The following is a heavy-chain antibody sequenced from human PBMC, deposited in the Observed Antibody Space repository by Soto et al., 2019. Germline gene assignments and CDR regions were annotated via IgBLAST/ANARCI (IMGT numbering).Heavy chain of an antibody. J-gene: IGHJ3*02. CDR3: ARSSSGVGAFDI. CDR2: IIPIFGTA. CDR1: GGTFSSYA. Sequence: QVQLVQSGAEVKKPASSVKVSCKASGGTFSSYAISWVRQAPGQGLEWMGGIIPIFGTANYAQKFQGRVTVTADESTRPAYLELTSLRSEATAVHYCARSSSGVGAFDIWGQGTMVTVSS. D-gene: IGHD3-22*01. V-gene: IGHV1-69*19.